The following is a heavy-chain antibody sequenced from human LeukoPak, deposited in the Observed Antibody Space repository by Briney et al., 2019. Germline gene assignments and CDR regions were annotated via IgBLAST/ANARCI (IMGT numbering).Heavy chain of an antibody. Sequence: NPSETLSLTCTVSGGSISSGDYYWSWIRQPPGKGLEWIGYIYYSGSTYYNPSLKSRVTISVDTSKNQFSLKLSSVTAADTAVYYCAREDSSGYPNYWGQGTLVTVSS. CDR1: GGSISSGDYY. CDR3: AREDSSGYPNY. J-gene: IGHJ4*02. CDR2: IYYSGST. V-gene: IGHV4-30-4*01. D-gene: IGHD3-22*01.